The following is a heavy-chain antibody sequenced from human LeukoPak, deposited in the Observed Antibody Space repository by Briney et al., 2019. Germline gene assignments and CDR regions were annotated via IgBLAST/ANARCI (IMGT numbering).Heavy chain of an antibody. CDR1: GYTFTNFY. CDR3: ARDVAREFDY. Sequence: ASVKVSCTTSGYTFTNFYMHWVRQAPGQGLEWMGIINPSGANTGYAQKFQGRVTMTRDTSTRTVYMQLSSLRSDDTAVYYCARDVAREFDYWGQGTLVTVSS. CDR2: INPSGANT. J-gene: IGHJ4*02. V-gene: IGHV1-46*01.